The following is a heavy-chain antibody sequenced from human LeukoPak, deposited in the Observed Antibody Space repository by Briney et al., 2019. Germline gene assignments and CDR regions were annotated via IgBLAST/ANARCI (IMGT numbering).Heavy chain of an antibody. D-gene: IGHD3-10*01. CDR2: IKQDGSEK. J-gene: IGHJ6*02. CDR3: AREYGSGSYPDYYGMDV. Sequence: PGGSLRLSCEASGLTFSSYWMTWVRQAPGKGLEWVANIKQDGSEKHYVDSVKGRFTISRDNAKNSLYLQMNSLRAEDTAVYYCAREYGSGSYPDYYGMDVWGQGTTVTVSS. V-gene: IGHV3-7*01. CDR1: GLTFSSYW.